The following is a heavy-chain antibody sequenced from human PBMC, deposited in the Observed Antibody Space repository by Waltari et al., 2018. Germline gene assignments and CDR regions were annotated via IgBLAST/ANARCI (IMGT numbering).Heavy chain of an antibody. CDR2: INHSGST. J-gene: IGHJ4*02. CDR3: ARETIVVVVAAFSVVRYFDY. CDR1: GGSFSGYY. D-gene: IGHD2-15*01. Sequence: QVQLQQWGAGLLKPSETLSLTCAVYGGSFSGYYWSWIRQPPGKGLEWIGEINHSGSTNYNPSLKSRVTISVDTSKNQFSLKLSSVTAADTAVYYCARETIVVVVAAFSVVRYFDYWGQGTLVTVSS. V-gene: IGHV4-34*01.